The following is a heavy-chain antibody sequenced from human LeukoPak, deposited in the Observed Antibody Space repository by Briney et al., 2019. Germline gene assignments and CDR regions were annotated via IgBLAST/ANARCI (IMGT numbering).Heavy chain of an antibody. Sequence: SETLSLTCAVSGGSISSGSFSWAWIRQPPGKDLEWIGYISHSDSTYYNPSLKSRVTISLDRSENQFSLKLSSVTAADTAVYYCARRHYDSSGYYFDYWGQGTLVTVSS. CDR1: GGSISSGSFS. CDR2: ISHSDST. J-gene: IGHJ4*02. D-gene: IGHD3-22*01. V-gene: IGHV4-30-2*02. CDR3: ARRHYDSSGYYFDY.